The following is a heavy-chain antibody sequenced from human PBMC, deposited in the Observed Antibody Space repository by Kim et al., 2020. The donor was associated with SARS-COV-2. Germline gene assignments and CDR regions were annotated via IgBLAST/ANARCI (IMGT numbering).Heavy chain of an antibody. Sequence: GGSLRLSCAASGFTFSSYSMNWVRQAPGKGLEWVSSISSSSSYIYYADSVKGRFTISRDNAKNSLYLQMNSLRAEDTAVYYCARDRVDLQYYYGMDVWGQGTTVTVSS. CDR1: GFTFSSYS. J-gene: IGHJ6*02. CDR2: ISSSSSYI. CDR3: ARDRVDLQYYYGMDV. D-gene: IGHD1-1*01. V-gene: IGHV3-21*01.